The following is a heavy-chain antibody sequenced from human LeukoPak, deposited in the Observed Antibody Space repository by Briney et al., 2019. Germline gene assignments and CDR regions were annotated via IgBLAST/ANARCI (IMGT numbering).Heavy chain of an antibody. Sequence: SETLSLTCTVSGDSISSYYWSWIRQPPGKGLEWIGYIYYSGSTNYNPSLKSRVTISVDTSKNQFSLKLSSVTAADTAVYYCARGFPYSSGWYPAKYYFDYWGQGTLVTVSS. V-gene: IGHV4-59*01. CDR2: IYYSGST. CDR1: GDSISSYY. CDR3: ARGFPYSSGWYPAKYYFDY. J-gene: IGHJ4*02. D-gene: IGHD6-19*01.